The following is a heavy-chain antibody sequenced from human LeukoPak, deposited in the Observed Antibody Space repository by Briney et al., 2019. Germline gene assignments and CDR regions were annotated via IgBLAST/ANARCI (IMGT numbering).Heavy chain of an antibody. V-gene: IGHV4-34*01. CDR2: INHSGST. CDR3: ARGGGNLLPYFDPKYYYYMDV. Sequence: KPSETLSLTCGVYGGSFSGYYLTWIRQPPGKGLEWIGEINHSGSTNFNPSLKSRVSVSIDTSKSQFSLKLSSVTAADPAVYYCARGGGNLLPYFDPKYYYYMDVWGKGTTVTVSS. D-gene: IGHD3-9*01. J-gene: IGHJ6*03. CDR1: GGSFSGYY.